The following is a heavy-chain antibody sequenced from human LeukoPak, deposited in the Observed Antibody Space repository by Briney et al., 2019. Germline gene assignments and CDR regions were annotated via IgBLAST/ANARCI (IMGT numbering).Heavy chain of an antibody. Sequence: SETLSLTCTVSGGSIGSYYWSWIRQPPGKGLEWIGYIYYSGSTNYNPSLKSRVTISVDTSKNQFSLKLSSVTAADTAVYYCARTRGQYQDFDYWGQGTLVTVSS. CDR2: IYYSGST. V-gene: IGHV4-59*01. J-gene: IGHJ4*02. CDR3: ARTRGQYQDFDY. CDR1: GGSIGSYY. D-gene: IGHD2-2*01.